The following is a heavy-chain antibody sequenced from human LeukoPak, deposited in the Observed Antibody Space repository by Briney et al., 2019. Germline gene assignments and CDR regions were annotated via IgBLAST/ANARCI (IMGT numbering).Heavy chain of an antibody. V-gene: IGHV3-23*01. J-gene: IGHJ3*02. CDR2: ISGSGGST. CDR1: GFTFSSYA. D-gene: IGHD3-22*01. CDR3: AKYVGVTPNYYDSSGYYFDAFDI. Sequence: GGSLRLSCAASGFTFSSYAMSWVRQAPGKGLEWVSAISGSGGSTYYADSVKGRFTISRDNSKNTLYLQMNSLRVEDTAVYYCAKYVGVTPNYYDSSGYYFDAFDIWGQGTMVTVSS.